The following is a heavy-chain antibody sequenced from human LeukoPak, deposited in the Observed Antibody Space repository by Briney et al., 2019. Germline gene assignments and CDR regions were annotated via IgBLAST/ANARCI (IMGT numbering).Heavy chain of an antibody. CDR2: ISAYNGNT. CDR1: GYTFTSYG. D-gene: IGHD6-13*01. CDR3: ARDRTRYSSSWHLFDY. J-gene: IGHJ4*02. V-gene: IGHV1-18*01. Sequence: GASVKVSCKASGYTFTSYGISWVRQAPGQGLEWMGWISAYNGNTNYAQKLQGRVTMTTDTSTSTAYMEQRSLRSDDTAVYYCARDRTRYSSSWHLFDYWGQGTLVTVSS.